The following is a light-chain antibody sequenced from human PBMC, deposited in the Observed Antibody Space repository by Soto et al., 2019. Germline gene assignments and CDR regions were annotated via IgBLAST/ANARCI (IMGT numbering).Light chain of an antibody. J-gene: IGKJ5*01. Sequence: DIQLTQSPSFLSASVGDRVTITCRASHDISSYLTWYQQKPGKAPTVLIYAASTLQGGVPSRFSGSGSGTEFTLTISSLQSEDFASYYCQQHKDYPITFGRGTRLEIK. CDR1: HDISSY. CDR3: QQHKDYPIT. V-gene: IGKV1-9*01. CDR2: AAS.